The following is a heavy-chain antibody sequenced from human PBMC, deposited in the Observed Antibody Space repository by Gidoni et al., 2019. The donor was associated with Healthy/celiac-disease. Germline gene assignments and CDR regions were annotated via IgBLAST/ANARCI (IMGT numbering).Heavy chain of an antibody. D-gene: IGHD6-19*01. CDR2: IYYSGST. V-gene: IGHV4-59*01. Sequence: QVQLQESGPGLVKPSETLSLPCTVSGGSISSYYWSWIRQPPGKGLEWIGYIYYSGSTNYNPSLKSRVTISVDTSKNQFSLKLSSVTAADTAVYYCAREGDSSGLGAFDYWGQGTLVTVSS. CDR1: GGSISSYY. CDR3: AREGDSSGLGAFDY. J-gene: IGHJ4*02.